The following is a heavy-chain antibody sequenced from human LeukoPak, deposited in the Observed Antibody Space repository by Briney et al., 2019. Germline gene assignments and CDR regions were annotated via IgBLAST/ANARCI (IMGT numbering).Heavy chain of an antibody. D-gene: IGHD3-10*01. V-gene: IGHV5-51*01. CDR3: AREAYGSGSPLDY. CDR1: GYSFTSYW. J-gene: IGHJ4*02. CDR2: IYPGDSET. Sequence: ESLKISCKGSGYSFTSYWIGWVRQQPGKGLEWMGIIYPGDSETRYSPSFQGQVTISADKSISTAYLQWSSLKASDIAMYYCAREAYGSGSPLDYWGQGTLVTVSS.